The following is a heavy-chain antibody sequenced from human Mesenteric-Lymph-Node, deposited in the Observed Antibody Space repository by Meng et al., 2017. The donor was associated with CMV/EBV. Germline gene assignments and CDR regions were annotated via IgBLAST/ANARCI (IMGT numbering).Heavy chain of an antibody. Sequence: ASVKVSCKASGYTFSGYYIHWVRQAPGQGLEWMGWMNPNSGNTGYAQKFQGRVTITRNTSISTAYMELSSLRSEDTAVYYCARGVALAGGDAFDIWGQGTMVTVSS. D-gene: IGHD3-16*01. CDR1: GYTFSGYY. J-gene: IGHJ3*02. V-gene: IGHV1-8*03. CDR2: MNPNSGNT. CDR3: ARGVALAGGDAFDI.